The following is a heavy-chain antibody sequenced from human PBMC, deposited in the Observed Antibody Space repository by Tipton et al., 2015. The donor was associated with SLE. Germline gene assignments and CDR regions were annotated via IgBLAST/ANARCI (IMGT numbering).Heavy chain of an antibody. CDR3: ARDRDIVLEPVPIPPAFDI. D-gene: IGHD2-8*02. J-gene: IGHJ3*02. V-gene: IGHV4-39*07. CDR2: ISYSGAT. Sequence: TLSLTCIVSGGSITTRSYYWGWIRQPPGKGLEWIASISYSGATYYSPSLKSRVIISLDTSRNHFSLKLTSVTAAETAVYFCARDRDIVLEPVPIPPAFDIWCQGTTVTVSS. CDR1: GGSITTRSYY.